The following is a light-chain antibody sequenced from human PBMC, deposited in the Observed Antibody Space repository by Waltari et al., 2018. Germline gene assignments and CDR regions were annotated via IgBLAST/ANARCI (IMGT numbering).Light chain of an antibody. CDR3: NSRDSSGNVV. Sequence: SSELTQDPAVSVALGQTVRITCQGDSLRSSYSSWYQQKPGQPPVLVIYGKNNRPSGIPDRFSGSSSGNTASLTITGAQAEDEADYYCNSRDSSGNVVFGGGTKLTVL. J-gene: IGLJ2*01. V-gene: IGLV3-19*01. CDR2: GKN. CDR1: SLRSSY.